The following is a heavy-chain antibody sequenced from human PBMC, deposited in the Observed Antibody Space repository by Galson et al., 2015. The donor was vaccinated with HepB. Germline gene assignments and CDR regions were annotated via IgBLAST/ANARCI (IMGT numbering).Heavy chain of an antibody. D-gene: IGHD2-15*01. V-gene: IGHV3-15*01. CDR3: TTTPSIVVVVAAYYYYYMDV. CDR1: GFTFSNAW. J-gene: IGHJ6*03. Sequence: SLRLSCAASGFTFSNAWMSWVRQAPGKGLEWVGRIKSKTDGGTTDYAAPVKGRFTISRDDSKNTLYLQMNSLKTEDTAVYYCTTTPSIVVVVAAYYYYYMDVWGKGTTVTVSS. CDR2: IKSKTDGGTT.